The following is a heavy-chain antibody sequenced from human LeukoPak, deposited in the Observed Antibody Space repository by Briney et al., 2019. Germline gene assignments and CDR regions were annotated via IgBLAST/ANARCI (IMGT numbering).Heavy chain of an antibody. V-gene: IGHV3-30*02. CDR3: ATDFGTKAAARFFFDY. CDR1: GFTFSSYA. J-gene: IGHJ4*02. D-gene: IGHD2-2*01. CDR2: IRYDGSNE. Sequence: GGSLRLSCAASGFTFSSYAMHWVRQAPGKGLEWVAFIRYDGSNEYYADSVEGRFTISKDNSKTTLYLQMNSLRAEDTAVYYCATDFGTKAAARFFFDYWGQGTLVTVSS.